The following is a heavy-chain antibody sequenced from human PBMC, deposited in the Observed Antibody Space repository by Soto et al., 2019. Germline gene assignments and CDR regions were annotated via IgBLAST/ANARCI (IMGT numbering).Heavy chain of an antibody. J-gene: IGHJ4*02. D-gene: IGHD1-20*01. V-gene: IGHV3-48*03. CDR3: ARSGYNWNDGARGYFDY. Sequence: EVQLVESGGGLVQPGGSLRLSCAASGFTFSSYEMNWVRQAPGKGLEWVSYISSSGRTIYYADSVKGLFTISRDKAKNSLYLLKNSLRAEDPAVYYCARSGYNWNDGARGYFDYWGQGTLVTISS. CDR2: ISSSGRTI. CDR1: GFTFSSYE.